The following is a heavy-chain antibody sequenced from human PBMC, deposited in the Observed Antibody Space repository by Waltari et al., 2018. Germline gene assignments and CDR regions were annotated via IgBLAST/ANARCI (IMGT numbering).Heavy chain of an antibody. CDR3: ARDRAYYYDSSGYYSIDP. V-gene: IGHV1-2*06. Sequence: QVQLVQSGAEVKKPGASVKVSCKASGYTFTGYYMHWVRPAPGPGLEWMGRINPNSGGTNYAQKFQGRVTMTRDTSISTAYMELSRLRSDDTAVYYCARDRAYYYDSSGYYSIDPWGQGTLVTVSS. J-gene: IGHJ5*02. CDR1: GYTFTGYY. D-gene: IGHD3-22*01. CDR2: INPNSGGT.